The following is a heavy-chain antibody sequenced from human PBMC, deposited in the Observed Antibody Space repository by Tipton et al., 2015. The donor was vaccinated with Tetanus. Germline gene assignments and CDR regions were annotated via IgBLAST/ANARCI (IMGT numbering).Heavy chain of an antibody. CDR3: ARAHCTDGVCNFDF. CDR1: GYIFNNYW. Sequence: QLVQSGGEVKKPEESLKISCKGSGYIFNNYWIGWVRQKPRKGLEWMGIIYPGDSDTRYSPSFQGQVTISVDKSINTAYLQWSSLKASDTSMFYCARAHCTDGVCNFDFWGQGALVTVAS. D-gene: IGHD2-8*01. CDR2: IYPGDSDT. J-gene: IGHJ4*02. V-gene: IGHV5-51*01.